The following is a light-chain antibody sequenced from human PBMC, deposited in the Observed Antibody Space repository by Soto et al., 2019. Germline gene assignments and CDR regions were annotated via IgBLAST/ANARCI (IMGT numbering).Light chain of an antibody. CDR1: SSDVGGYDL. J-gene: IGLJ1*01. CDR2: GVK. Sequence: QSVLTQPASVSGSPGQSITISCTGTSSDVGGYDLVAWYQQHPGKVPKLILYGVKNRPSGVSDRFSGSKSGNTALLTISGLQAEDEADYYCVSWDDSLSGLVFGTGTKVTAL. CDR3: VSWDDSLSGLV. V-gene: IGLV2-14*01.